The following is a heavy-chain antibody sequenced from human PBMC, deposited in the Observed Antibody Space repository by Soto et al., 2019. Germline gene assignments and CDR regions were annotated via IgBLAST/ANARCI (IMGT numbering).Heavy chain of an antibody. CDR1: GFTFSSYA. J-gene: IGHJ4*02. V-gene: IGHV3-23*01. CDR3: ATSQGWGLRYYFDY. CDR2: ISGSGGST. D-gene: IGHD5-12*01. Sequence: GGSLRLSCAASGFTFSSYAMSWVRQAPGKGLEWVSAISGSGGSTYYADSVKGRFTISRDNSKNTLYLQMNSLRAEDTAVYYCATSQGWGLRYYFDYWGQGTLVTVSS.